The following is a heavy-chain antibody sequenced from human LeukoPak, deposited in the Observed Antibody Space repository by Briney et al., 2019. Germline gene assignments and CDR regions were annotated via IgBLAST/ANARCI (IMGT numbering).Heavy chain of an antibody. D-gene: IGHD6-13*01. V-gene: IGHV1-69*05. CDR3: ARDRIAAAGNFDF. CDR2: IIPIFGTA. J-gene: IGHJ4*02. CDR1: GGTFSSYA. Sequence: SVKVSCKASGGTFSSYAISWVRQAPGQGLEWKGRIIPIFGTANYAQKFQGRVTITTDESTSTAYMELSSLRSEDTAVYYCARDRIAAAGNFDFWGQGTLVTASS.